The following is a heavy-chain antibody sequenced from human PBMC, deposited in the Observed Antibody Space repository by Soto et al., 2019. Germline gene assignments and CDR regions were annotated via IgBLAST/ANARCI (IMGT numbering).Heavy chain of an antibody. V-gene: IGHV3-9*01. Sequence: GGSLRLSCAASGFTFDDYAMHWVRQAPGKGLEWVSGISWNSGSIGYADSVKGRFTISRDNAKNSLYLQMNSLRAEDTALYYCAKDPSTYYDSSGYLDAFDIWGQGTMVTVSS. J-gene: IGHJ3*02. CDR2: ISWNSGSI. CDR3: AKDPSTYYDSSGYLDAFDI. CDR1: GFTFDDYA. D-gene: IGHD3-22*01.